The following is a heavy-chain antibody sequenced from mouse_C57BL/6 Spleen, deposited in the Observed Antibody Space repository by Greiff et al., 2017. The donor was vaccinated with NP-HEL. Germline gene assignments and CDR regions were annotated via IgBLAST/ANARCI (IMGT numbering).Heavy chain of an antibody. CDR2: INPSTGGT. D-gene: IGHD1-1*01. CDR1: GYSFTGYY. Sequence: EVQLQQSGPELVKPGASVKISCKASGYSFTGYYMNWVKQSPEKSLEWIGEINPSTGGTTYNQKFKAKATLTVDKSSSTAYMQLKSLTSEDSAVYYCARRGGTTVVAHDYWGQGTTLTVSS. J-gene: IGHJ2*01. V-gene: IGHV1-42*01. CDR3: ARRGGTTVVAHDY.